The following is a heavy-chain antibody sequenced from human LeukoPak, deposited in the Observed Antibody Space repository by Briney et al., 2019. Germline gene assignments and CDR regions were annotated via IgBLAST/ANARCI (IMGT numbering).Heavy chain of an antibody. Sequence: PGGSLRLSCAASGFTFSSYAMHWVRQAPGKGLEWAAVISYDGSNKYYADSVKGRFTISRDNSKNTLYLQMNSLRAEDTAVYYCVKDSGAARYDYWGRGTLVTVSS. J-gene: IGHJ4*02. CDR2: ISYDGSNK. CDR1: GFTFSSYA. V-gene: IGHV3-30-3*01. CDR3: VKDSGAARYDY. D-gene: IGHD6-6*01.